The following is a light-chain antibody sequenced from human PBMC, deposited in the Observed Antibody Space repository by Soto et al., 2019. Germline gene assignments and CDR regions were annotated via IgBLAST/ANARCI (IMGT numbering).Light chain of an antibody. V-gene: IGKV1-5*03. CDR3: QHYNTYPWT. J-gene: IGKJ1*01. CDR1: QSISSW. CDR2: KAS. Sequence: DIQMTQSPSIMAASVGDRVTLTCRASQSISSWLAWYQQKPGKAPNLLIYKASHLENGVPSRFSGSGSGTEFTLTISSLQPGEFATYYCQHYNTYPWTVGQGTKVDIK.